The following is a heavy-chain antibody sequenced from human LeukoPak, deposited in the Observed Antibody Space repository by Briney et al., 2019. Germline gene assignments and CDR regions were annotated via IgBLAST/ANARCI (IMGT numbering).Heavy chain of an antibody. CDR1: GFTFSSHW. J-gene: IGHJ4*02. CDR2: IKPDGSET. D-gene: IGHD2-2*01. Sequence: GGSLRLSCAASGFTFSSHWMYWVRQAPGKGLEWVANIKPDGSETFYVESVKGRFTNSRDNAKNSLYLQMNSLRAEDTAVYYCTRIIVEVPGVSDYCDSWGQGTLVTVSS. V-gene: IGHV3-7*05. CDR3: TRIIVEVPGVSDYCDS.